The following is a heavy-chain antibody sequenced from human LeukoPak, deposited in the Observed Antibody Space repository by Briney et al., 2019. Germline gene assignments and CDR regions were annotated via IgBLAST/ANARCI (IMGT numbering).Heavy chain of an antibody. D-gene: IGHD2-2*01. J-gene: IGHJ6*02. CDR2: IHSGGTT. V-gene: IGHV3-53*01. CDR1: GFTVDSNY. CDR3: ARDCSSSCSPYYGMDV. Sequence: PGGSLRLSCAASGFTVDSNYLSWVRQAPGKGLEWVSIIHSGGTTNYVDSVKGRFTISRDNSRNTPYLQMNSLRAEDTAVYYCARDCSSSCSPYYGMDVWGQGTTVTVSS.